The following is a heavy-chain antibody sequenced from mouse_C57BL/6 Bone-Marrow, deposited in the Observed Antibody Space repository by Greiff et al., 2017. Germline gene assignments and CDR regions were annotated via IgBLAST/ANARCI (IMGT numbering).Heavy chain of an antibody. Sequence: EVQLQQSVAELVRPGASVKLSCTASGFNIKNTYMHWVKQRPEQGLEWIGRIDPANGNTKYAPKFQGKATITADTSPNTAYLQLSSLTSEDTALYYYASFTYYSNPYAMDYWGQGTAVTVSS. CDR3: ASFTYYSNPYAMDY. CDR1: GFNIKNTY. V-gene: IGHV14-3*01. J-gene: IGHJ4*01. D-gene: IGHD2-5*01. CDR2: IDPANGNT.